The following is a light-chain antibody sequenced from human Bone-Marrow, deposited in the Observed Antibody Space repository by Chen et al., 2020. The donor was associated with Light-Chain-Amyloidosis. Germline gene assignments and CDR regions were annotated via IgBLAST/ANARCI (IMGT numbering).Light chain of an antibody. CDR1: TIGSTS. V-gene: IGLV3-21*02. CDR3: QVWDRSSDRPV. Sequence: SYVLTQPSSVSVAPGQPSTIACGGNTIGSTSVHWYQQTPGQAPLLVVYDDSARPSGIPERLSGSNSGNTATLTISRVEAGDEADYYCQVWDRSSDRPVFGGGTKLTVL. J-gene: IGLJ3*02. CDR2: DDS.